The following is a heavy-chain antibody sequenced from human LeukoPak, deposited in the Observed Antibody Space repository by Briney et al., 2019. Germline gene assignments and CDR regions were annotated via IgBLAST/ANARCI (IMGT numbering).Heavy chain of an antibody. D-gene: IGHD5-18*01. V-gene: IGHV3-30*02. CDR1: GFTFSSYG. Sequence: GGSLRLSCAASGFTFSSYGMHWVRQAPGKGLEWVAFIRYDGSNKYYADSVKGRFTISRDNSKNTVYLQMNSLSTEDTAVYYCAKVWCRGYSYGYVLCPIDYWGQGTLVTVSS. J-gene: IGHJ4*02. CDR2: IRYDGSNK. CDR3: AKVWCRGYSYGYVLCPIDY.